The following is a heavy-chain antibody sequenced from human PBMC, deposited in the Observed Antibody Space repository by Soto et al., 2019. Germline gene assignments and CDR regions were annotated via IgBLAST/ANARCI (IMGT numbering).Heavy chain of an antibody. J-gene: IGHJ4*02. CDR1: GFTFSSYA. Sequence: EVQLLESGGGLVQPGGSLRLSCAASGFTFSSYAMRWVRQAPGKGLEWVSAISGSGSSTYYADSVKGRFTISRDNSKNTLYLQMNSLRAEDTAVYYCARVSYVGTLFYFDYWGQGTLVTVSS. V-gene: IGHV3-23*01. CDR2: ISGSGSST. D-gene: IGHD3-16*01. CDR3: ARVSYVGTLFYFDY.